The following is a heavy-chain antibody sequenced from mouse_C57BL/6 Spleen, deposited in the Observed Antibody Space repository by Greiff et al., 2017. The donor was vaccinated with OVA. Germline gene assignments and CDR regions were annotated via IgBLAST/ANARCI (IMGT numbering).Heavy chain of an antibody. CDR1: GYTFTSYW. CDR3: GAQATFAY. J-gene: IGHJ3*01. CDR2: IDPSDSST. V-gene: IGHV1-50*01. D-gene: IGHD3-2*02. Sequence: QVQLQQPGAELVKPGASVKLSCKASGYTFTSYWMQWVKQRPGQGLEWIGEIDPSDSSTNYNQKFKGKATLTVDTSSSTAYMQLSSLTSEDSAVYYCGAQATFAYWGQGTLVTVSA.